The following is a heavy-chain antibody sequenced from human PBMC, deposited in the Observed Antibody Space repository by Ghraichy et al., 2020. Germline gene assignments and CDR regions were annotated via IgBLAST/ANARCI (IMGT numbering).Heavy chain of an antibody. CDR3: AREQAWLPQPPTDLYWFFDL. J-gene: IGHJ2*01. D-gene: IGHD5-12*01. V-gene: IGHV4-59*01. Sequence: SQTLSLTCTVSGGSISTYYWNWIRQSPGKGLEWVGHIHHSGSTKYNPSLKSRVTISLDTSKNQFSLKLTSVTAADTAVYFCAREQAWLPQPPTDLYWFFDLWGRGTLVPVSS. CDR2: IHHSGST. CDR1: GGSISTYY.